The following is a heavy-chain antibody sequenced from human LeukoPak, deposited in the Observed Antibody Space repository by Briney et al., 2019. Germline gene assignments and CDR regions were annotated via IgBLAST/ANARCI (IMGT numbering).Heavy chain of an antibody. Sequence: SETLSLTCTASGGSISSYYWNWIRQPPGKGLEWIGYIYYSGSTNYNPSLKSRVTISVDTSKNQFSLKLSSVTAADTAVYYCARMTTVIDYWGQGTLVTVSS. V-gene: IGHV4-59*13. D-gene: IGHD4-11*01. CDR2: IYYSGST. CDR1: GGSISSYY. CDR3: ARMTTVIDY. J-gene: IGHJ4*02.